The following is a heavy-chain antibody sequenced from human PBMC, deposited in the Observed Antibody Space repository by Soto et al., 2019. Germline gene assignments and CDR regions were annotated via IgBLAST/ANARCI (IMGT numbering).Heavy chain of an antibody. CDR1: GYTFTRYT. J-gene: IGHJ5*02. CDR3: ARDKGPVDSSGRTGYYLDP. V-gene: IGHV1-3*01. D-gene: IGHD3-22*01. Sequence: ASVKVSCTASGYTFTRYTMNWVRQAPGQRLEWMGWINPDNGNTKSSQKFQDRVIITRDTSANTAYMELSSLRSEDTAVYYCARDKGPVDSSGRTGYYLDPWGQGTRVTVAS. CDR2: INPDNGNT.